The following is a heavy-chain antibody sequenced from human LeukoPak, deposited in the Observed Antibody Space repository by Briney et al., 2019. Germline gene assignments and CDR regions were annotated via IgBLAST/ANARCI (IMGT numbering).Heavy chain of an antibody. Sequence: ASVKVSCKASGNTFTGYYMHWVRQAPGQGLEWMGWINPNSGGTNYAQKFQGRVTMTRDTSISTAYMELSRLRSDDTAVYYCASSVVPAANYFDYWGQGTLVTVSS. CDR3: ASSVVPAANYFDY. CDR2: INPNSGGT. V-gene: IGHV1-2*02. J-gene: IGHJ4*02. CDR1: GNTFTGYY. D-gene: IGHD2-2*01.